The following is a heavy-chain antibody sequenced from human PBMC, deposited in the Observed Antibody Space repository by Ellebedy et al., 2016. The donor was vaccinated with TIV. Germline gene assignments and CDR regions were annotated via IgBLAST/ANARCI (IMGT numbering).Heavy chain of an antibody. CDR3: ARRGSYGDYAVQINSWFDS. V-gene: IGHV3-7*01. J-gene: IGHJ5*01. CDR1: GFSFRSYW. D-gene: IGHD5-18*01. CDR2: IYQDGSDQ. Sequence: PGGSLRLSCVASGFSFRSYWMSWVRQAPGKGLEWVANIYQDGSDQYYVDSVKGRFTISRDNAKESLFLQMNSLRVEDTAVYYCARRGSYGDYAVQINSWFDSWGQGTLVTVSS.